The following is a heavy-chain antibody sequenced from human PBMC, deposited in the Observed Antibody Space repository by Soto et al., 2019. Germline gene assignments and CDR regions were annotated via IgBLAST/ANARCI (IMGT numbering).Heavy chain of an antibody. Sequence: QVQLVQSGAEVKKPGASVKVSCKASGYTLTTYYMHWVRQAPGQGLEWMGIINPSGGSTSYAQKCQGRVTMTRDTSTSTVYMELSSLRSEDTAVYYCASSGYHRGFDYWGQGTLVTVSS. D-gene: IGHD3-22*01. CDR2: INPSGGST. CDR3: ASSGYHRGFDY. CDR1: GYTLTTYY. J-gene: IGHJ4*02. V-gene: IGHV1-46*01.